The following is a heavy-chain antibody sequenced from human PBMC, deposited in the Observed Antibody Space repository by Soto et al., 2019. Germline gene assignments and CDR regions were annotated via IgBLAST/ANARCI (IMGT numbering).Heavy chain of an antibody. V-gene: IGHV4-39*01. CDR1: GGSISSSSYY. Sequence: SETLSLTCTVSGGSISSSSYYWGWIRQPPGKGLEWIGSIYYSGSTYYNPSLKSRVTISVDTSKNQFSLKLSSVTAADTAVYYCARLPRGYRGWFDPWGQGTLVTVSS. J-gene: IGHJ5*02. D-gene: IGHD5-12*01. CDR2: IYYSGST. CDR3: ARLPRGYRGWFDP.